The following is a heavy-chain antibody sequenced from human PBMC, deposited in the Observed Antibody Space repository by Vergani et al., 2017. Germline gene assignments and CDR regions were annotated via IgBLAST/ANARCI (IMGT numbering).Heavy chain of an antibody. D-gene: IGHD3-9*01. V-gene: IGHV4-59*01. Sequence: QVQLQESGPGLVKPSETLSLTCTVSGGSISSYYWSWIRQPPGKGLEWIGYIYYSGSTNYNPSLKSRVTISVDTSKNQFSLKLSAVTAADTAVYYCARGHYYILTGYYPHNWFDPWGQGTLVTVSS. CDR3: ARGHYYILTGYYPHNWFDP. CDR1: GGSISSYY. CDR2: IYYSGST. J-gene: IGHJ5*02.